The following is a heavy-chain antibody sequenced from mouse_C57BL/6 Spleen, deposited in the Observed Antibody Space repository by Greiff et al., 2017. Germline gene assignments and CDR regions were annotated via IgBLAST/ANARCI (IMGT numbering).Heavy chain of an antibody. D-gene: IGHD2-3*01. CDR2: ISSGSSTL. CDR1: GFTFSDYG. Sequence: EVQVVESGGGLVKPGGSLKLSCAASGFTFSDYGMHWVRQAPETGLEWVAYISSGSSTLYYADTVKGRFTISRDNAKNTLFLQMTSLRSEDTAMYYCARMALDGYYVGDYWGQGTTLTVSS. J-gene: IGHJ2*01. V-gene: IGHV5-17*01. CDR3: ARMALDGYYVGDY.